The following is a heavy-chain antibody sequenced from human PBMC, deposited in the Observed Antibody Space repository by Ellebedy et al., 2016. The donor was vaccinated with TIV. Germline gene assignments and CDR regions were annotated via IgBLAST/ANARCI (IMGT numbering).Heavy chain of an antibody. J-gene: IGHJ4*02. D-gene: IGHD3-3*01. Sequence: PSETLSLTCAASGFTFTNYAMTWGRQATGKGMEWVSTISGSGGTIYYADSVKCRFTISRDNSKNTLYLQMNSLRAEDTAVYYCATRITTLYWGQGALVTVSS. CDR1: GFTFTNYA. CDR3: ATRITTLY. V-gene: IGHV3-23*01. CDR2: ISGSGGTI.